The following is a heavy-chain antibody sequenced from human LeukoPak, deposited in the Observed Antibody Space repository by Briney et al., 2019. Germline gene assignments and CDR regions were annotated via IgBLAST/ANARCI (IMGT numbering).Heavy chain of an antibody. J-gene: IGHJ6*02. V-gene: IGHV4-4*02. Sequence: PSETLSLTCAVSGGSISSSNWWSWVRQPPGKGLEWIGEIYHSGSTNYNASLKSRVTISVDTSKNQFSLKLSSVTAADTAVYYCARDGIQLSYYYYYGMDVWGQGTTVTVSS. CDR1: GGSISSSNW. CDR2: IYHSGST. CDR3: ARDGIQLSYYYYYGMDV. D-gene: IGHD5-18*01.